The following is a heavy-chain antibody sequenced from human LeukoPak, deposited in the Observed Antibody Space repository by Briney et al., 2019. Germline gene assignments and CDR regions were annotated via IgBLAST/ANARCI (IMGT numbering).Heavy chain of an antibody. CDR1: GFTFSSHS. CDR3: ARDPTNYYDSSGSLPASWFDP. Sequence: PGGSLRPSCAASGFTFSSHSMNWVRQAPGKGLEWVSSISSSSSYIYYADSVKGRFTISRGNAKNSLYLQMNSLRAEDTAVYYCARDPTNYYDSSGSLPASWFDPWGQGTLVTVSS. V-gene: IGHV3-21*01. J-gene: IGHJ5*02. D-gene: IGHD3-22*01. CDR2: ISSSSSYI.